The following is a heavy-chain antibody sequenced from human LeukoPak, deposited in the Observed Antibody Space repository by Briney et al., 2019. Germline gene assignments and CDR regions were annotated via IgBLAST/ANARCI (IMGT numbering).Heavy chain of an antibody. CDR3: ARDGIAAAGTYRPYYHYMDV. Sequence: GGSLRLSCAASGFTFSSYSMNWVRQAPGKGLEWVSSISSSSSYIYYADSVKGRLTISRDNAKNSLYLQMNSLRAEDTAVYYCARDGIAAAGTYRPYYHYMDVWGKGTTVTVSS. CDR2: ISSSSSYI. D-gene: IGHD6-13*01. J-gene: IGHJ6*03. CDR1: GFTFSSYS. V-gene: IGHV3-21*01.